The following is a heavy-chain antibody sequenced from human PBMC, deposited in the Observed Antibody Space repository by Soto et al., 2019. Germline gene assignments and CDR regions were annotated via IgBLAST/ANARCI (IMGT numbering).Heavy chain of an antibody. Sequence: GGSLRLSCASSGFTFSSYSMNWVRQAPGKGLEWVSYISSSSSTIYYADSVKGRFTISRDNAKNSLYLQMNSLRAEDTAVYYYSSVYYGDYGVDYCYYMDVWGKGTTVTVSS. CDR3: SSVYYGDYGVDYCYYMDV. J-gene: IGHJ6*03. D-gene: IGHD4-17*01. V-gene: IGHV3-48*01. CDR2: ISSSSSTI. CDR1: GFTFSSYS.